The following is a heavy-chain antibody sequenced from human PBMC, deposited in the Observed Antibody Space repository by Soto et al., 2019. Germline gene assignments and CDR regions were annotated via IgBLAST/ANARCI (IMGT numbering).Heavy chain of an antibody. CDR3: ARGWGRIFDY. V-gene: IGHV4-4*02. CDR2: IHHSGAT. D-gene: IGHD7-27*01. CDR1: GDSITGDNW. J-gene: IGHJ4*02. Sequence: SETLSLTCAVSGDSITGDNWWSWVRQPPGKGLEWIGEIHHSGATNYNPSLKSRVTISVDTSKNQFSLKLSSVTAADTAVYYCARGWGRIFDYWGQGTLVTVSS.